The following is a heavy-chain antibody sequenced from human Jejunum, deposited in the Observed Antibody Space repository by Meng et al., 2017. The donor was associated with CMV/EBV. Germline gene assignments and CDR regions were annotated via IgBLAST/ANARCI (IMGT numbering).Heavy chain of an antibody. CDR1: CVPVSSSA. J-gene: IGHJ3*02. V-gene: IGHV4-4*08. CDR2: IKSGGTT. Sequence: VSCVPVSSSAGGWDRQHPGEGLGWVGYIKSGGTTNYSPSIEGRVTIDLDTSNNHFSRNLRCVIAADTAINYCAQPQVLAQDVLNIWGPGTMVTVSS. CDR3: AQPQVLAQDVLNI.